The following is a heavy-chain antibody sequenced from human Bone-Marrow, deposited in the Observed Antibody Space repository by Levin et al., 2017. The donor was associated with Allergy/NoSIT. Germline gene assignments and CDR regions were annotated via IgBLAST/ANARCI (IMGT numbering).Heavy chain of an antibody. CDR2: IIPIFGTA. D-gene: IGHD6-13*01. CDR3: ARVSGIAAADTSGGDAFDI. CDR1: GGTFSSYA. V-gene: IGHV1-69*13. J-gene: IGHJ3*02. Sequence: AASVKVSCKASGGTFSSYAISWVRQAPGQGLEWMGGIIPIFGTANYAQKFQGRVTITADESTSTAYMELSSLRSEDTAVYYCARVSGIAAADTSGGDAFDIWGQGTMVTVSS.